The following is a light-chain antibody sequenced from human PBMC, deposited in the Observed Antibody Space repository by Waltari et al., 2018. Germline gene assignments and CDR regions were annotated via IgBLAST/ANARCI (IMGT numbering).Light chain of an antibody. CDR3: QQLSSYPIT. CDR1: QGISSY. Sequence: DIQFTQSPSFLSASVGDRVTITCRASQGISSYLAWFQQKPGKAPNLLIYGASTLQSGVPSRFSGSGSGTEFTLTISSLQPEDFATYYCQQLSSYPITFGQGTRLEIK. CDR2: GAS. V-gene: IGKV1-9*01. J-gene: IGKJ5*01.